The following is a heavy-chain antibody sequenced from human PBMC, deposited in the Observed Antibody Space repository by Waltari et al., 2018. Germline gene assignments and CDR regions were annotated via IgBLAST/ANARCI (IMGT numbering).Heavy chain of an antibody. Sequence: GEIRQPPGKGLEGIGSIHYSGRTYYNPSLKSRLTISVDTSKNQFSLKLTSVTAADTAVYYCASSFYGSGSYRLLDYWGQGTLVTVSS. J-gene: IGHJ4*02. V-gene: IGHV4-39*01. D-gene: IGHD3-10*01. CDR3: ASSFYGSGSYRLLDY. CDR2: IHYSGRT.